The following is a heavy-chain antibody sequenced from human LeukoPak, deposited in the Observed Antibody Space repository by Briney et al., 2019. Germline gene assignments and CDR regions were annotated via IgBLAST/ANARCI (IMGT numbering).Heavy chain of an antibody. Sequence: SETLSLTCAVSGGSISSGGYSWSWIRQPPGKGLEGIGDIYHSGSTYYNPSLMSRVIISVDRSKNQFSLKLSSVPAADTAVYYCARTRGYPEPDAFDIWGQGTMVTVSS. D-gene: IGHD3-22*01. V-gene: IGHV4-30-2*01. J-gene: IGHJ3*02. CDR3: ARTRGYPEPDAFDI. CDR1: GGSISSGGYS. CDR2: IYHSGST.